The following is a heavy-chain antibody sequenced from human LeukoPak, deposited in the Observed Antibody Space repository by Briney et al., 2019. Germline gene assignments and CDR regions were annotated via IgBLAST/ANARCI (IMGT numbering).Heavy chain of an antibody. V-gene: IGHV4-34*01. D-gene: IGHD6-13*01. CDR3: ARGPGTWYYY. J-gene: IGHJ4*02. Sequence: PSETLSLTCAVYGGSFSGYYWSWIRQPPGKGLEWMGEINHSGSTNYNPSLKRRVTISIDTSKNQFSLKLSSVPAADTALYYCARGPGTWYYYWGQGTLVTVSS. CDR1: GGSFSGYY. CDR2: INHSGST.